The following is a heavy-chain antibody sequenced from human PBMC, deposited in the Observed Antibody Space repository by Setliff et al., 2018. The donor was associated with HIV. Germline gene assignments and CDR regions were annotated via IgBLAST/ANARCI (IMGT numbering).Heavy chain of an antibody. D-gene: IGHD1-1*01. CDR2: MHYSGRT. CDR1: DNSITNYY. V-gene: IGHV4-59*08. CDR3: ARRPPLTTGREYYFDF. J-gene: IGHJ4*02. Sequence: PSETLSLTCTVSDNSITNYYWNWIRQPPGKGLEWIGYMHYSGRTSYNPSLKSRVTTSVNTSKNQLSLKLSSVTAADAAVYYCARRPPLTTGREYYFDFWGQGTLVTVSS.